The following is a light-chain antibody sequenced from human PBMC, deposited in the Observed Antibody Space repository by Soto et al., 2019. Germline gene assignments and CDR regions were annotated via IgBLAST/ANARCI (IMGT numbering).Light chain of an antibody. Sequence: DIVMTQSPDSLAVSLCERATINCKSSPIVVYSSNNKNYLAWYQQKTGQTPKLLIYWASTRESGVPDRFSGSGSGTDFTLTISRLQAEDVSVYYCQQYYSTPLTFGGGTKVDI. CDR1: PIVVYSSNNKNY. V-gene: IGKV4-1*01. J-gene: IGKJ4*01. CDR2: WAS. CDR3: QQYYSTPLT.